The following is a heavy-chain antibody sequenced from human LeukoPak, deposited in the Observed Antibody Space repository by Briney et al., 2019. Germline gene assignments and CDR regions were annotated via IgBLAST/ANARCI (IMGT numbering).Heavy chain of an antibody. V-gene: IGHV4-4*07. J-gene: IGHJ6*02. CDR1: VGSISSYY. CDR3: ARDSWSGYYNYYHYYGMDV. D-gene: IGHD3-3*01. CDR2: IYTSWST. Sequence: PSETLSLTCAVSVGSISSYYASCIRQPAGKGLEGMGRIYTSWSTNYNPSLKSRVTMSVDTSKNQFSLKLRSVTAADTAVYYCARDSWSGYYNYYHYYGMDVWGQGTTVTVPS.